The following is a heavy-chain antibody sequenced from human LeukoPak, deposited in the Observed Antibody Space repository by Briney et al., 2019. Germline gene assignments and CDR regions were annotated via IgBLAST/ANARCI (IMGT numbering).Heavy chain of an antibody. V-gene: IGHV4-59*01. CDR3: ARVFRGVVTSNWFDP. CDR2: ISDDGST. J-gene: IGHJ5*02. D-gene: IGHD2-21*02. CDR1: GDSISTNY. Sequence: PSETLSLNCTVSGDSISTNYWTWIRLPPGKGLEWIGFISDDGSTQYNPSLKSRVTMSVDTSKTQFSLKLSSATAADTAVYYCARVFRGVVTSNWFDPWGQGTLVTVSS.